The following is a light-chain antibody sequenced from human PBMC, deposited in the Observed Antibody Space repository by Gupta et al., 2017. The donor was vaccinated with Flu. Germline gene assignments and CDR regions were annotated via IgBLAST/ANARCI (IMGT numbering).Light chain of an antibody. V-gene: IGLV2-11*01. CDR3: CSYAAGYTLV. CDR1: NSDVGYYDY. J-gene: IGLJ3*02. CDR2: DVN. Sequence: QPALTQPRSVSGSPGQSVTMSCTGTNSDVGYYDYVSWYQQHPGEVPKLIIYDVNRRPSGVPDRFSGSKSGDTASLTISGLQSEDEGDYYCCSYAAGYTLVFGGGTRLTVL.